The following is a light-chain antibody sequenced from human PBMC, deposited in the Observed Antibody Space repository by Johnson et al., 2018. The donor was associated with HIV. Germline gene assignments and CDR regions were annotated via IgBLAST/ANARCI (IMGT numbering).Light chain of an antibody. Sequence: QSVLTQPPSVSAAPGQRVTISCSGSSSNIGNNYISWYQQLPGTAPKLLIYDNNKRPSGIPDRFYGSKSGTSATLGITGLQTGDEADYYCGTWDSSLSAPVFGTGTKVTVL. CDR3: GTWDSSLSAPV. V-gene: IGLV1-51*01. CDR1: SSNIGNNY. J-gene: IGLJ1*01. CDR2: DNN.